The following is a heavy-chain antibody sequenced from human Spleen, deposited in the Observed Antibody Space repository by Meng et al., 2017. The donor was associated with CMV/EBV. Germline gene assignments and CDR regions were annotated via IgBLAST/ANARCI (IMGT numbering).Heavy chain of an antibody. Sequence: SQTLSLTCAVYGGSFSGNYWSWIRQPPGKGLEWIGEINHSGSTNYNPSLKSRVTISVDTSKNQFSLKLSSVTAADTAMYYCARIGYYDSSGGKGIDYWGQGTLVTVSS. CDR3: ARIGYYDSSGGKGIDY. CDR1: GGSFSGNY. D-gene: IGHD3-22*01. J-gene: IGHJ4*02. V-gene: IGHV4-34*01. CDR2: INHSGST.